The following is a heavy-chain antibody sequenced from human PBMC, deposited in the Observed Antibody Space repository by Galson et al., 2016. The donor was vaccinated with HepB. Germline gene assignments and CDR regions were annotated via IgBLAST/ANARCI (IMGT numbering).Heavy chain of an antibody. CDR1: GLTFRSYA. CDR3: ASHLGGSSLDPFDI. Sequence: SLRLSCAASGLTFRSYAFSWLRQAPGKGLEWVSVSASGDITYYVHSVKGRFTISRDKSKNTLFLNMISLRAEDTASYYCASHLGGSSLDPFDIWGRGTMVTVSS. CDR2: SASGDIT. V-gene: IGHV3-23*01. D-gene: IGHD3-16*01. J-gene: IGHJ3*02.